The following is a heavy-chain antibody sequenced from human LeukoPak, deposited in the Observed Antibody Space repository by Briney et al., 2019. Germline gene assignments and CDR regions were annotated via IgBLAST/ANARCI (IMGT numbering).Heavy chain of an antibody. CDR1: GGTFSSYT. Sequence: ASVKVSCEASGGTFSSYTISWVRQAPGQALEWMGRIIPIFGIANYAQKFQGRVTLTADKSTSTAYMELSSLRSEDTAVYYCARDSQQCLAPYYYGMDVWGQGTTVTVSS. CDR2: IIPIFGIA. J-gene: IGHJ6*02. V-gene: IGHV1-69*04. CDR3: ARDSQQCLAPYYYGMDV. D-gene: IGHD5/OR15-5a*01.